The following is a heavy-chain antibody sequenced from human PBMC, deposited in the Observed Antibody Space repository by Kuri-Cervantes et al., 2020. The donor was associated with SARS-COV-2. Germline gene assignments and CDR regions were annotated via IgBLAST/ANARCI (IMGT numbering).Heavy chain of an antibody. CDR2: INWNGGST. CDR1: GFTFDDYG. V-gene: IGHV3-20*04. Sequence: GESLKISCAASGFTFDDYGMSWVRQAPGKGLEWVSGINWNGGSTGYADTVKGRFTISRDNAKNSLYLRMNSLRAEDTAVYYCAREVTIFGAVSRGFDPWGQGTLVTVSS. J-gene: IGHJ5*02. CDR3: AREVTIFGAVSRGFDP. D-gene: IGHD3-3*01.